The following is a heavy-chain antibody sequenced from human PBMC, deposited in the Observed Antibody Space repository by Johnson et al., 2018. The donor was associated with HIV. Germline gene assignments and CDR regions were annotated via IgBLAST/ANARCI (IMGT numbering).Heavy chain of an antibody. CDR3: ARDLSGSSTVLSDAFDI. J-gene: IGHJ3*02. D-gene: IGHD1-26*01. Sequence: EVQLVESGGGLVQPGGSLRLSCAASGFTVSSNYMSWVRQAPGKGLEWVSVIYSGGSTYYAASVKGRCTISRDNSKNTLYLQMNSLRAEDTAVYYCARDLSGSSTVLSDAFDIWGQGTMVTVSS. V-gene: IGHV3-66*02. CDR2: IYSGGST. CDR1: GFTVSSNY.